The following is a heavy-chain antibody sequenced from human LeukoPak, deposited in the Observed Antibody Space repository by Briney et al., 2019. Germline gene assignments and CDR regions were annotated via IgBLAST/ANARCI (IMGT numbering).Heavy chain of an antibody. CDR3: ANPQVVLAAGP. V-gene: IGHV3-30-3*01. D-gene: IGHD2-2*01. CDR2: ISYDGSNK. CDR1: GFTFSSYA. Sequence: GRSLRLSCAASGFTFSSYAMHWVRQAPGKGLEWVAVISYDGSNKYYADSVKGRFTISRDNSKNTLYLQMNSLRAEDTAVYYCANPQVVLAAGPWGQGTLVTVSS. J-gene: IGHJ5*02.